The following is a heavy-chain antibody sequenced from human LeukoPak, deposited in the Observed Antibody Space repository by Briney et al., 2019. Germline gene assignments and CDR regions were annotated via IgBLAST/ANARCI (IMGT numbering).Heavy chain of an antibody. CDR2: ISGSGGST. V-gene: IGHV3-23*01. D-gene: IGHD6-13*01. CDR1: GFTFSSYA. CDR3: AKLASIRYSSSWPDY. J-gene: IGHJ4*02. Sequence: GGSLRLSCAASGFTFSSYAMSWVRQAPGKGLEWVSAISGSGGSTYYADAVKGRVTISRYNSKNTLYLQMNRLRAEHTAVYYCAKLASIRYSSSWPDYWGQGTLVTVSS.